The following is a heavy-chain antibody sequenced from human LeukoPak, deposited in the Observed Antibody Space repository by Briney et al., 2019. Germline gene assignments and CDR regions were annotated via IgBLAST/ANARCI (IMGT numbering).Heavy chain of an antibody. CDR3: ARKNYDFWSGYFTG. Sequence: PGGSLRLSCAASGFTFSSYGMHWVRQAPGKGLEWVAVIWYDGSNKYYADSVKGRFTISRDNSKNTLYLQMNSLRAEDMAVYYCARKNYDFWSGYFTGWGQGTLVTVSS. J-gene: IGHJ4*02. V-gene: IGHV3-33*01. CDR2: IWYDGSNK. CDR1: GFTFSSYG. D-gene: IGHD3-3*01.